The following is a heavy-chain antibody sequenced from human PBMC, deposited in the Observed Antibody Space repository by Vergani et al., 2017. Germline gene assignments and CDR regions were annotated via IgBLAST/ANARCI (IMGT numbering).Heavy chain of an antibody. CDR1: GGSFSGYY. CDR3: ARGPRSGYSGYDYYYYGMDV. D-gene: IGHD5-12*01. CDR2: INHSGST. Sequence: QVQLQQWGAGLLKPSETLSLTCAVYGGSFSGYYWSWIRQPPGKGLEWIGEINHSGSTNYNPSLKSRVTISVDTSKNQFSLKLSSVTAADTAVYYCARGPRSGYSGYDYYYYGMDVWGQGTTVTVSS. V-gene: IGHV4-34*01. J-gene: IGHJ6*02.